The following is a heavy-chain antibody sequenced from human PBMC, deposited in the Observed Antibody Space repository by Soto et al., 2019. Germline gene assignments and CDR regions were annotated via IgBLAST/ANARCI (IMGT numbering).Heavy chain of an antibody. CDR3: ARVTPGNNLYYFSGLDF. Sequence: GGSLRLSCAASGFTFSSYGMHWVRQAPGKGLEWVAVIWYDGSNKYYADSVKGRFTISRDNSKNTLYLQMNSLRAEDTGLYYCARVTPGNNLYYFSGLDFWGQGTSVTVSS. J-gene: IGHJ6*02. CDR1: GFTFSSYG. V-gene: IGHV3-33*01. D-gene: IGHD1-1*01. CDR2: IWYDGSNK.